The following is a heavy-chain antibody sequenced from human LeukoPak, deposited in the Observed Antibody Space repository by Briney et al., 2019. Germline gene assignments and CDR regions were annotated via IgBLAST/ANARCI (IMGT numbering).Heavy chain of an antibody. CDR1: GGSISSGGYY. V-gene: IGHV4-30-2*01. Sequence: SGTLSLTCTVSGGSISSGGYYWSWIRQPPGKGLEWIRYIYHSGSTFYNPSLKSRVTISVDRSKNQFSLKLSSVTAADTAVYYCASIPSYYFDYWGQGTLVTVSS. D-gene: IGHD6-6*01. CDR3: ASIPSYYFDY. CDR2: IYHSGST. J-gene: IGHJ4*02.